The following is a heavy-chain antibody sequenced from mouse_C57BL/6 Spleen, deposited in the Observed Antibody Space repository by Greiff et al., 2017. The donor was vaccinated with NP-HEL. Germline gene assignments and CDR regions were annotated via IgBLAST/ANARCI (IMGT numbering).Heavy chain of an antibody. CDR3: ARRGFTTVVARFDY. CDR1: GYTFTDYY. V-gene: IGHV1-26*01. CDR2: INPNNGGT. J-gene: IGHJ2*01. Sequence: VQLQQSGPELVKPGASVKISCKASGYTFTDYYMNWVKQSHGKSLEWIGDINPNNGGTSYNQKFKGKATLTVDKSSSTAYMELRSLTSEDSAVYYCARRGFTTVVARFDYWGQGTTLTVSS. D-gene: IGHD1-1*01.